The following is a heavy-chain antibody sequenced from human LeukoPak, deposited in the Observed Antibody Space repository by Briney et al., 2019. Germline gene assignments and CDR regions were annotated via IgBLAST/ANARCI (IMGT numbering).Heavy chain of an antibody. V-gene: IGHV4-30-2*06. Sequence: TSQTLSLTCAVSGGSISSGGYSWSWIRQSPGKGLEWIGYIYHSGSTYYNPSLKSRVTISVDRSKNQFSLKLSSVTAADTAVYYCARAASTTTLDYWGQGTLVTVSS. J-gene: IGHJ4*02. CDR3: ARAASTTTLDY. D-gene: IGHD1-1*01. CDR2: IYHSGST. CDR1: GGSISSGGYS.